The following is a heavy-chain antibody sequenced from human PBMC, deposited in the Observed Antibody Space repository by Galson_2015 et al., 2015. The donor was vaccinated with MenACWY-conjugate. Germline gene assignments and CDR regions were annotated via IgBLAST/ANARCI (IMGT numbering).Heavy chain of an antibody. Sequence: QSGAEVKKPGESLKISCKGSGYSFTNYWIAWVRQLPGKGLEWMGIIYPSDSNTDYSPSFQGHVTFSGDKSITTAYLQWSSLKASDTAMYYCARLVVGSSWGTFEIWGQGTMVTVSS. CDR2: IYPSDSNT. CDR1: GYSFTNYW. CDR3: ARLVVGSSWGTFEI. J-gene: IGHJ3*02. D-gene: IGHD2-15*01. V-gene: IGHV5-51*01.